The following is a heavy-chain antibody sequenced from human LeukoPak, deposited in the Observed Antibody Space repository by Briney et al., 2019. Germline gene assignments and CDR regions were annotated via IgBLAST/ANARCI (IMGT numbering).Heavy chain of an antibody. CDR2: ISSSSSYI. J-gene: IGHJ6*02. Sequence: GGSLRLSCAASGFTFSSYSMNWVRQAPGKGLEWVSSISSSSSYIYYADSVKGRFTISRDNAKNSLYLQMNSLRAEDTAVYYCARENFGGDYYYGMDVWGQGTTVTVSS. CDR3: ARENFGGDYYYGMDV. CDR1: GFTFSSYS. D-gene: IGHD3-3*01. V-gene: IGHV3-21*01.